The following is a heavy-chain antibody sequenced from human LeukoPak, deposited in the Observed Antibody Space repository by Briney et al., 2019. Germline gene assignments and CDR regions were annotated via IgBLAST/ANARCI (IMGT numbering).Heavy chain of an antibody. CDR2: IIPIFGTA. CDR1: GGTFSSYA. V-gene: IGHV1-69*06. D-gene: IGHD3-9*01. Sequence: EASVKLSCKPSGGTFSSYAISWVRQAPGQGLEWMGGIIPIFGTANYAQKFQGRVTITADKSTSTAYMELSSLRSEDTAVYYCARGVRYDILTGYYNDVYFDYWGQGTLVTVSS. J-gene: IGHJ4*02. CDR3: ARGVRYDILTGYYNDVYFDY.